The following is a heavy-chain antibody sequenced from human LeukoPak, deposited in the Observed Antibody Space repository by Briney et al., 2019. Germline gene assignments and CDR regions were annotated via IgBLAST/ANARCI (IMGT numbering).Heavy chain of an antibody. CDR3: ARGSPQGWRHFDY. Sequence: SVKVSCKASGGTFTSYAISWVRQAPGQGLEWMGGFIPIFGTANYAQKFQGRVTITADKSTSTAYMELSSLRSEDTAVYYCARGSPQGWRHFDYWGQGTLVTVSS. J-gene: IGHJ4*02. D-gene: IGHD6-19*01. CDR1: GGTFTSYA. V-gene: IGHV1-69*06. CDR2: FIPIFGTA.